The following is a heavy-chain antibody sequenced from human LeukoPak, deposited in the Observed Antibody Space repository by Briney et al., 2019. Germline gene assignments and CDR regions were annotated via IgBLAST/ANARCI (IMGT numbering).Heavy chain of an antibody. J-gene: IGHJ4*02. V-gene: IGHV4-39*07. CDR3: ALTYSSGSDGIDY. D-gene: IGHD6-19*01. Sequence: SETLSLTCTVSGGSISSSSYYWGWIRQPPGEGLEWIGEINHSGSTNYNPSLKSRVTISVDTSKNQFSLKLSSVTAADTAVYYCALTYSSGSDGIDYWGQGTLVTVSS. CDR1: GGSISSSSYY. CDR2: INHSGST.